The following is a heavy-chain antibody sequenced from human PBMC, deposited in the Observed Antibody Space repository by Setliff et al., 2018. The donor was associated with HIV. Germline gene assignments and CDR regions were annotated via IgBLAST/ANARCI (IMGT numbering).Heavy chain of an antibody. CDR1: SGSISSSDYY. Sequence: SETLSLTCTVSSGSISSSDYYGAWIRQPPGKGLEWIGHIYYNGRTLFNPALGTRLNMSVDTSENQFSLHLNSVTAADTAVYYCVRERRRSPLSYGLDVWGQGTTVTVSS. J-gene: IGHJ6*02. CDR2: IYYNGRT. CDR3: VRERRRSPLSYGLDV. V-gene: IGHV4-30-4*08.